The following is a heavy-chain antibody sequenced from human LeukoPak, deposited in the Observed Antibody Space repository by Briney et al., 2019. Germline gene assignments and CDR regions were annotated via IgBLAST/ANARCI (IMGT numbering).Heavy chain of an antibody. V-gene: IGHV3-20*04. Sequence: GGSLRLSCAASGFTFSSYSMSWVRQAPGKGLEWVSGINWNGGSTGYADSVKGRFTISRDNAKNSLYLQMNSLRAEDTALYYCARDSSGWRKFDYWGQGTLVTVSS. J-gene: IGHJ4*02. CDR1: GFTFSSYS. D-gene: IGHD6-19*01. CDR3: ARDSSGWRKFDY. CDR2: INWNGGST.